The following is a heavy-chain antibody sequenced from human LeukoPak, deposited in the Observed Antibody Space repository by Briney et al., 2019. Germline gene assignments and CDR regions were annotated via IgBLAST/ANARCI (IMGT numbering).Heavy chain of an antibody. D-gene: IGHD3-10*01. V-gene: IGHV3-7*01. J-gene: IGHJ4*02. CDR3: ARDTGVRVRRGPRSPDY. CDR2: IKQDGSEK. CDR1: GFTFSSYW. Sequence: GGSLRLSCAASGFTFSSYWMSWVRQAPGKGLEWVANIKQDGSEKYYVDSVKGRFTISRDNAKNSLCLQMNSLRAEDTAVYYCARDTGVRVRRGPRSPDYWGQGTLVTVSS.